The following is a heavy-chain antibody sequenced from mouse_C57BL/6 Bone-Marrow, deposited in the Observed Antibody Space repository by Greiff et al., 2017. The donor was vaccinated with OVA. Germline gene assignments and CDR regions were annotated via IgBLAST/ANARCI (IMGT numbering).Heavy chain of an antibody. CDR1: GYSITSGYY. V-gene: IGHV3-6*01. CDR3: ARANWDVDY. J-gene: IGHJ2*01. D-gene: IGHD4-1*01. Sequence: EVKLMESGPGLVKPSQSLSLTCSVTGYSITSGYYWNWIRQFPGNKLEWMGYISYDGSNNYNPSLKNRISITRYTSKNQFFLKLNSVTTEDTATYYCARANWDVDYWGQGTTLTVSS. CDR2: ISYDGSN.